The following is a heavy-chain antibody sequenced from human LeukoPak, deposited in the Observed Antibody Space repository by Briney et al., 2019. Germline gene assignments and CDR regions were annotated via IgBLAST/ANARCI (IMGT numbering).Heavy chain of an antibody. CDR3: ARDLDYGEKSEDY. Sequence: GASVKVSCKASGYTFSGYYMHWVRQAPGQGLEWMGWINPNSGGTNYAQKFQGRVTMTTDTSISTAYMELSRLRSDDTAVYYCARDLDYGEKSEDYWGQGTLVTVSS. CDR2: INPNSGGT. CDR1: GYTFSGYY. J-gene: IGHJ4*02. D-gene: IGHD4/OR15-4a*01. V-gene: IGHV1-2*02.